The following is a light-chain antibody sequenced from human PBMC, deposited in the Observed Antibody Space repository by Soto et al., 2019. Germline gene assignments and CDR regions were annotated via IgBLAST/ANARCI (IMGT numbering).Light chain of an antibody. CDR1: QTIKTY. J-gene: IGKJ4*01. CDR3: QQSYTTPLA. Sequence: DIQMTQFPSSLSAFIGDRINITCRASQTIKTYLNWYLQKPGKAPKLLIYAASTLESGVSSRFSGSGSGTEFSVTISSLQPEDIATYYCQQSYTTPLAFGGGTKVEIK. CDR2: AAS. V-gene: IGKV1-39*01.